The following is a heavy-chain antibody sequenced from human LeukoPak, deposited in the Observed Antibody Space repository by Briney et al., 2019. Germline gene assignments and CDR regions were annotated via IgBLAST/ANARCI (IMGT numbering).Heavy chain of an antibody. D-gene: IGHD6-19*01. CDR3: AKDPAGPHPYNWFDP. J-gene: IGHJ5*02. CDR1: GFTFSSYA. CDR2: ISGSGGCT. Sequence: GGSLRLSCAASGFTFSSYAMSWVRQVPGKGLEWVAAISGSGGCTYYADSVKGRFTISRDNSKNTLYLRMNRLRDEDTAVYYCAKDPAGPHPYNWFDPWGQGTLVTVSS. V-gene: IGHV3-23*01.